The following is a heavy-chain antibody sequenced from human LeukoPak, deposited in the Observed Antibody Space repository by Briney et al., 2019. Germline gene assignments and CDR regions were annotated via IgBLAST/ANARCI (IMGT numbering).Heavy chain of an antibody. V-gene: IGHV1-18*01. CDR3: AKRRWLVEAY. D-gene: IGHD6-19*01. J-gene: IGHJ4*02. CDR1: GYTFTSYG. CDR2: ISGYNGHT. Sequence: GASVKVSCKASGYTFTSYGISWVRQAPGQGLEWMGWISGYNGHTNYAQKLQGRVTMTTDKSTSTAYMELNSLRAEDTAVYYCAKRRWLVEAYWGQGTLVTVSS.